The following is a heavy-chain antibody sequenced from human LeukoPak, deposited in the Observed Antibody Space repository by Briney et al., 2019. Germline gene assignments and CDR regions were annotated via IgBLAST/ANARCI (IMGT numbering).Heavy chain of an antibody. Sequence: SVKVSCKASGGTFSSYAISWVRQAPGQGLEWMGRIIPILGIANYAQKFQGRVTITADKSTSTAYMELSSLRSEDTAVYYCARGIRAAINYYYYYMDVWGKGTTVTVSS. CDR3: ARGIRAAINYYYYYMDV. CDR2: IIPILGIA. CDR1: GGTFSSYA. D-gene: IGHD2-2*01. V-gene: IGHV1-69*04. J-gene: IGHJ6*03.